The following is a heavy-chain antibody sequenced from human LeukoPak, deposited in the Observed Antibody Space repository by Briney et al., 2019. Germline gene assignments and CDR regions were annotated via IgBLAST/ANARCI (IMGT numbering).Heavy chain of an antibody. CDR3: ASTGTYCYDSSGYYSRIRVDP. D-gene: IGHD3-22*01. CDR1: GGSFSGYY. V-gene: IGHV4-34*01. CDR2: INHSGST. Sequence: SETLSLTCAVYGGSFSGYYWSWIRQPPGKGLEWIGEINHSGSTNYNPSLKSRVTISVDTSKNQFSLKLSSVTAADTAVYYCASTGTYCYDSSGYYSRIRVDPWGQGTLVTVSS. J-gene: IGHJ5*02.